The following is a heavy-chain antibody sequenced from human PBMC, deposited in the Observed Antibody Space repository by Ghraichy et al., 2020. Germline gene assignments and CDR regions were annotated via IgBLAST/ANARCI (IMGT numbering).Heavy chain of an antibody. D-gene: IGHD6-19*01. J-gene: IGHJ4*02. V-gene: IGHV1-18*01. Sequence: ASVKVSCKASGYTFTSYGISWVRQAPGQGLEWMGWISAYNGNTNYAQKLQGRVTMTTDTSTSTAYMELRSLRSDDTAVYYCARDGSSGWWALYYFDYWGQGTLVTVSS. CDR1: GYTFTSYG. CDR2: ISAYNGNT. CDR3: ARDGSSGWWALYYFDY.